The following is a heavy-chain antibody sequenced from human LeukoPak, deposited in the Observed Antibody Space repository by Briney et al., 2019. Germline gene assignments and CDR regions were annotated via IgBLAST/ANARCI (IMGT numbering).Heavy chain of an antibody. Sequence: SCKASGGTFSSYAMHWVRQAPSKGLEWVAVISYDGSNIYYADSVRGRITISRDNSKNTLYLQMNSLRTEDPAVYYCARGRGCSSTRCYSGFDYWGQGTLVTVSS. CDR3: ARGRGCSSTRCYSGFDY. V-gene: IGHV3-30-3*01. CDR2: ISYDGSNI. J-gene: IGHJ4*02. CDR1: GGTFSSYA. D-gene: IGHD2-2*01.